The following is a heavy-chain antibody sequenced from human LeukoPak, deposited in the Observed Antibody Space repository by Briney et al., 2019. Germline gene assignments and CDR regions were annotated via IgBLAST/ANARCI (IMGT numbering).Heavy chain of an antibody. V-gene: IGHV1-2*02. CDR2: INPNSGGT. D-gene: IGHD3-22*01. Sequence: GASVTVSCKPSGYTFTGYYMHWVRQAPGQGLEWMGWINPNSGGTNYAQKFQGRVTMTRDTSISTAYMELSRLRSDDTAVYYCARERDSSGYSPLDPWGQGTLVTVSS. J-gene: IGHJ5*02. CDR1: GYTFTGYY. CDR3: ARERDSSGYSPLDP.